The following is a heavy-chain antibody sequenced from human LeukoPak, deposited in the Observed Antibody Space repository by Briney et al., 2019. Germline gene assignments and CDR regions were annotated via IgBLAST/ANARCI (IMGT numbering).Heavy chain of an antibody. J-gene: IGHJ5*02. V-gene: IGHV1-18*01. CDR1: GYTFTSYG. CDR3: ARAPGIAVAGTTYWFDP. D-gene: IGHD6-19*01. CDR2: ISAYNGNT. Sequence: GASVKVSCKASGYTFTSYGISWVRQAPGQGLEWMGWISAYNGNTNYAQKLQGRVTMTTDTSTSTAYMELRSLRSDDTAVYYCARAPGIAVAGTTYWFDPWGQGTLVTVSS.